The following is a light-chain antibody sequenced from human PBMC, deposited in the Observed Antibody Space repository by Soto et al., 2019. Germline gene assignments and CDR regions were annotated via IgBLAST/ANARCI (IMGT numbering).Light chain of an antibody. CDR3: MQALQTPIT. CDR2: LGV. V-gene: IGKV2-28*01. Sequence: EIVMTQSPLSLPVTPGEPASISCRSSQSLLHSNGYNYLDWYLQKPGQSPQLLIYLGVDRASGVPDRFSGSGSGTDFTLKISRVEAEDVGVYYCMQALQTPITFGQGTRLEIK. CDR1: QSLLHSNGYNY. J-gene: IGKJ5*01.